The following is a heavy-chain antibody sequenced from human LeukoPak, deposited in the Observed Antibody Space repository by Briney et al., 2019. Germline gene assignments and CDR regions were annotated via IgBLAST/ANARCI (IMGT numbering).Heavy chain of an antibody. CDR1: GFSFSTYG. CDR2: IRCGGRST. D-gene: IGHD1-1*01. CDR3: AKAGARGNVNWFDS. J-gene: IGHJ5*01. Sequence: GGSLRLSCAASGFSFSTYGMHWVRQAPGKGLEWVAVIRCGGRSTYSADSVRGRFTTSRDNSKNTLYLQMNNLRGEDTAVYYCAKAGARGNVNWFDSWGQGTLVTVSS. V-gene: IGHV3-30*02.